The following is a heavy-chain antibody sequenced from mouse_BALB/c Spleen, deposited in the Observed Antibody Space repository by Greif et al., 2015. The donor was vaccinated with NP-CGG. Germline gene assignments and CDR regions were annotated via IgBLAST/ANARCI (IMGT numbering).Heavy chain of an antibody. Sequence: EVKLVESGGGLVKPGGSLKLSCAASGFTFSSYAMSWFRQTPEKRLEWVATISSGGSYTYYPDSVKGRFTISRDNAKNTLYLQMSSLRSEDTAMYYCARLDLYAMDYWGQGTSVTVSS. CDR2: ISSGGSYT. V-gene: IGHV5-9-1*01. CDR1: GFTFSSYA. CDR3: ARLDLYAMDY. J-gene: IGHJ4*01.